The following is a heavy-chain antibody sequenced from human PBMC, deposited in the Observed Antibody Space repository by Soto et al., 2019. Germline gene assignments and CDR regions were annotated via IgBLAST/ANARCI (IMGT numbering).Heavy chain of an antibody. Sequence: KFQGRVTITRDTSASTAYMELSSLRSEDTAIYYCARPANTVADHFDLWGQGTPVTVSS. J-gene: IGHJ4*02. V-gene: IGHV1-3*01. CDR3: ARPANTVADHFDL. D-gene: IGHD4-17*01.